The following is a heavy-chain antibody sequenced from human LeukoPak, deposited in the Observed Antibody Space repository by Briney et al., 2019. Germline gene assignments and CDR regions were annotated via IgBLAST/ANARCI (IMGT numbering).Heavy chain of an antibody. CDR1: GFTFSSYS. CDR3: ARGGVGASTTGFDY. J-gene: IGHJ4*02. D-gene: IGHD1-26*01. CDR2: ISSSSSYI. V-gene: IGHV3-21*01. Sequence: GGSLRLSCAASGFTFSSYSMNWVRQAPGKGLEWVSSISSSSSYIYYADSVKGRFTISRDNAKNSLYLQMNSLRAEDTAVYYCARGGVGASTTGFDYWGQGTLVTVSS.